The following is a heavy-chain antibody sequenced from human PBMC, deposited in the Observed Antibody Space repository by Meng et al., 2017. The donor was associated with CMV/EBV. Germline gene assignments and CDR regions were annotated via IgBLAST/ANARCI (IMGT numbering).Heavy chain of an antibody. CDR3: ARECSSTSCYLY. V-gene: IGHV4-34*01. CDR1: GGSFSGYY. Sequence: SETLSLTCAVYGGSFSGYYWSWIRQPPGKGLEWIGEINHSGSTNYNPSLKSRVTISVDTSKNQFSLKLSSVTAADTAVYYCARECSSTSCYLYWGQGTLVTVSS. CDR2: INHSGST. J-gene: IGHJ4*02. D-gene: IGHD2-2*01.